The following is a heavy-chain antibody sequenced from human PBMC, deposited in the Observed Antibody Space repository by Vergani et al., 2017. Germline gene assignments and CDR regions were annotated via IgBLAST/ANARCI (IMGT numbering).Heavy chain of an antibody. D-gene: IGHD2-15*01. V-gene: IGHV3-30*02. CDR3: AKEGGGYCSGGTSCPEY. CDR2: IRSDESRR. Sequence: QGQLVESGGGIVQPGRSLTLSCVASRSTFKTYGMHWVRQAPGKGLEWVASIRSDESRRYYGDSMEGPFTISRDNSKNTLYLQMKSLRPEDTAVYYCAKEGGGYCSGGTSCPEYWGQGTLVIVSS. CDR1: RSTFKTYG. J-gene: IGHJ4*02.